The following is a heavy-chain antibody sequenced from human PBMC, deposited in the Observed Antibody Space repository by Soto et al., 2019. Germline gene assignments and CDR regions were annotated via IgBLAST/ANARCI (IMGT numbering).Heavy chain of an antibody. CDR3: ARSATLYYYDSSGHLDY. D-gene: IGHD3-22*01. V-gene: IGHV3-33*01. Sequence: LRLSCAASGFTFSSYGMHWVRQAPGKGLEWVAVIWYDGSNKYYADSVKGRFTISRDNSKNTLYLQMNSLRAEDTAVYYCARSATLYYYDSSGHLDYWGQGTLVTVSS. CDR2: IWYDGSNK. J-gene: IGHJ4*02. CDR1: GFTFSSYG.